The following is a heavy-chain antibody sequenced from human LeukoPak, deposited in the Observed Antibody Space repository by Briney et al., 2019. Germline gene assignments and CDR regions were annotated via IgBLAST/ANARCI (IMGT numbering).Heavy chain of an antibody. CDR1: GFTFGDYA. CDR2: IRSKAYSETK. J-gene: IGHJ4*02. CDR3: TREEGGSSNY. D-gene: IGHD2-15*01. V-gene: IGHV3-49*03. Sequence: GGSLRLFCTASGFTFGDYAMSWFLQAPGKGLERVDFIRSKAYSETKEYATSAKGRLTTSRDDSKSIAYVQMNRLKIEDTTIYYCTREEGGSSNYWGQGTLVTVSS.